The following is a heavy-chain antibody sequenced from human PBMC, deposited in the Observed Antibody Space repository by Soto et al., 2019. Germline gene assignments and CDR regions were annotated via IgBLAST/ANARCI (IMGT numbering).Heavy chain of an antibody. D-gene: IGHD6-13*01. CDR2: INSNGRSI. CDR3: ARGGAARAYYYYGMDV. V-gene: IGHV3-74*02. CDR1: GLTFSNYA. Sequence: EVRLLESGGGLVKPGGSLRLSCATSGLTFSNYAMSWVRQAPGGGLEWVSRINSNGRSITYADSVKGRFTISRDNATNTLYLQMNSLRAEDTAVYYCARGGAARAYYYYGMDVWGQGTTVTVSS. J-gene: IGHJ6*02.